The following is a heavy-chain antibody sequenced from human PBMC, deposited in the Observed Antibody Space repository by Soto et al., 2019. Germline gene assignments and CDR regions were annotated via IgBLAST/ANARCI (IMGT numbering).Heavy chain of an antibody. J-gene: IGHJ6*02. V-gene: IGHV3-30-3*01. D-gene: IGHD1-1*01. CDR1: GFTFSYHA. CDR3: SRGTTTSAFSAMDV. Sequence: ESGGGVVQPGRPLRLSCAASGFTFSYHALNWGRQAPGNGLEWVAVISYDGDNKYIAESVKGRLTISRANSKNTVSLQMNGLRAEDTAMYFVSRGTTTSAFSAMDVWGQGTTVTVSS. CDR2: ISYDGDNK.